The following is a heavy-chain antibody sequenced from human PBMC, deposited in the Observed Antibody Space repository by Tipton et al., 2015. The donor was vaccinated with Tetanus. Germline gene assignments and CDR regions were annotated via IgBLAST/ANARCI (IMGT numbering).Heavy chain of an antibody. V-gene: IGHV3-30-3*01. CDR2: ISYDGAEI. CDR1: QFTFSTYY. D-gene: IGHD2-2*01. CDR3: ARDSTYLFDY. J-gene: IGHJ4*02. Sequence: SLRLSCAASQFTFSTYYMHWVRQSPGKGLEWVAFISYDGAEIYYADSVKGRISISRDNAKNSLYLQMNSQRAEDTAVYYCARDSTYLFDYWGQGTLVTVSS.